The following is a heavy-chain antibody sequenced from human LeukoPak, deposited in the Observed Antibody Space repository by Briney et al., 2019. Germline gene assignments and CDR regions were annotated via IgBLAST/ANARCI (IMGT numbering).Heavy chain of an antibody. D-gene: IGHD3-10*01. CDR1: GGSISSSSYY. J-gene: IGHJ5*02. CDR2: IYSSGST. V-gene: IGHV4-39*01. Sequence: SETLSLTCTVSGGSISSSSYYWGWIRQPPGKGLEWIGSIYSSGSTYYNPSLKSRVTISVDTSKNQFSLKLSSVTAADTAVYYCARGVDYYGSGSGNWFDPWGQGTLVTVSS. CDR3: ARGVDYYGSGSGNWFDP.